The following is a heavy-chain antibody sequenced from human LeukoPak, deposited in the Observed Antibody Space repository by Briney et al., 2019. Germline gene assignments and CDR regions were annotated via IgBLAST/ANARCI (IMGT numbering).Heavy chain of an antibody. V-gene: IGHV1-2*02. CDR1: GYSFTGSY. Sequence: GASVKVSCKASGYSFTGSYMYWVRQAPGQGLEWMGWINPDTGGTNLVEKFQGRVTMTRDTSISTAYMELSRLRSDDTAVYYCARDLRKRSLGAFDIWGQGTMVTVSS. J-gene: IGHJ3*02. CDR2: INPDTGGT. CDR3: ARDLRKRSLGAFDI.